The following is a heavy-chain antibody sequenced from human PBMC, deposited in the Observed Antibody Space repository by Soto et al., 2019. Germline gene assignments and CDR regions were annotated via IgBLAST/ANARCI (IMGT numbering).Heavy chain of an antibody. CDR1: GGSISSYY. Sequence: SETLSLTCTVSGGSISSYYWGWIRQPPGKGLEWIGYIYYSGSTYYNPSLKSRVTISVDTSKNQFSLKLSSVTAADTAVYYCARVGEAITMVRGVPTSWFDPWGQGTLVTVSS. V-gene: IGHV4-59*12. J-gene: IGHJ5*02. CDR3: ARVGEAITMVRGVPTSWFDP. CDR2: IYYSGST. D-gene: IGHD3-10*01.